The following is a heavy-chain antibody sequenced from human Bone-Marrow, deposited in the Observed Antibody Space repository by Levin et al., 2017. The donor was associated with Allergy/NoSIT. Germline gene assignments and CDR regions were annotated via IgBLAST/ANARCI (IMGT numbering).Heavy chain of an antibody. V-gene: IGHV3-23*01. CDR2: VSGSGRRT. J-gene: IGHJ4*02. CDR1: GFAFKDYA. D-gene: IGHD5-12*01. CDR3: AKAAAMYHSGWRQFDY. Sequence: PGGSLRLSCSASGFAFKDYAMSWVRQAPSKGLEWVSTVSGSGRRTFYADSVKGRFTISRDNSTNKVSLQMNSLTVDHAAACFCAKAAAMYHSGWRQFDYWGQGSLVAVSS.